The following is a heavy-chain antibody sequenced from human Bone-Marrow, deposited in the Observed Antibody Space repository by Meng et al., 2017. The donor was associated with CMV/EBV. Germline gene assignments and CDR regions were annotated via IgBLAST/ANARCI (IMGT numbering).Heavy chain of an antibody. CDR1: GFTFSNYN. V-gene: IGHV3-21*01. J-gene: IGHJ6*02. Sequence: GGSLRLSCAASGFTFSNYNMNWVRQAPGKGLEWVSSISSSSSYIYYADSVKGRFTISRDNAKNSLYLQMNSLRAEDTAVYYCARARSYGMDVWGQGTTVTVSS. CDR2: ISSSSSYI. CDR3: ARARSYGMDV.